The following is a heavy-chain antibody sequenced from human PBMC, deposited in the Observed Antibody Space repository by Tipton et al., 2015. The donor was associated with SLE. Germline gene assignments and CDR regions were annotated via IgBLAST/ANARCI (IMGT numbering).Heavy chain of an antibody. CDR2: IYHSGST. J-gene: IGHJ3*02. CDR3: ARYRVCGGDCYYAFDI. D-gene: IGHD2-21*01. Sequence: TLSLTCTVSGGSISSYYWSWIRQPPGKGLEWIGYIYHSGSTNYNPSPKSRVTISVDTSKNQFSLKLSSVTAADTAVYYCARYRVCGGDCYYAFDIWGQGTMVTVSS. V-gene: IGHV4-59*08. CDR1: GGSISSYY.